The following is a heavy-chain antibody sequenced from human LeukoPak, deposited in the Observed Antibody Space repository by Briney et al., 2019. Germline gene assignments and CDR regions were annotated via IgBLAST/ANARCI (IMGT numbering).Heavy chain of an antibody. V-gene: IGHV3-48*01. D-gene: IGHD1-14*01. Sequence: PGGSLRLSCAASGFTFNSYNMNWVRQAPGKGLEWVSYISSDSSTIFYADSVKGRFTISRDNVKNSLYLQMNSLRAEDTAVYYCASAYHGGDYWGQGTLVTVSS. CDR2: ISSDSSTI. CDR3: ASAYHGGDY. J-gene: IGHJ4*02. CDR1: GFTFNSYN.